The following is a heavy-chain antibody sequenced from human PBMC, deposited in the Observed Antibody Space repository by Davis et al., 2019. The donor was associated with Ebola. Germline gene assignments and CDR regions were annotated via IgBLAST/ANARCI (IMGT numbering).Heavy chain of an antibody. Sequence: SVKVSCKASGGTFSSYAISWVRQAPGQGLEWMGGIIPIFGTANYAQKFQGRVTITADESTSTAYMELSSLRSEDTAVYYCARAIWGSGYDYGIDYWGQGTLVTVSS. CDR2: IIPIFGTA. CDR3: ARAIWGSGYDYGIDY. J-gene: IGHJ4*02. D-gene: IGHD5-12*01. CDR1: GGTFSSYA. V-gene: IGHV1-69*13.